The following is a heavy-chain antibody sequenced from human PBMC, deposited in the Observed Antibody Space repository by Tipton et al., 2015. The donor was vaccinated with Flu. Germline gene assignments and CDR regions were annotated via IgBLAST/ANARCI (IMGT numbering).Heavy chain of an antibody. D-gene: IGHD3-10*01. V-gene: IGHV4-34*01. CDR3: AREGGFGRQSDY. J-gene: IGHJ4*02. CDR1: GESFSGYY. CDR2: INHSGST. Sequence: TLSLTCAVYGESFSGYYWSWIRQPPGKGLEWIGEINHSGSTNYNPSLKSRVTISVDTSKNQFSLNLSSMTAADTAVYYCAREGGFGRQSDYWGQGTLVTVSS.